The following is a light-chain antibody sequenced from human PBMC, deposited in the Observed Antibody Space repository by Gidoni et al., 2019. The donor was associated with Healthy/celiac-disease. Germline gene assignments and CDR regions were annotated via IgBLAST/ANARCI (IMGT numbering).Light chain of an antibody. CDR3: QAWDSSTVV. CDR2: QDS. Sequence: SYELTQPPSVSGSPGQTASITCSGDKLGDKYACWYQQKPGQSPVLVIYQDSKRPSGIPERFSGSNSGNTATLTISGTQAMDEADYYCQAWDSSTVVFGGVTKLTVL. J-gene: IGLJ2*01. CDR1: KLGDKY. V-gene: IGLV3-1*01.